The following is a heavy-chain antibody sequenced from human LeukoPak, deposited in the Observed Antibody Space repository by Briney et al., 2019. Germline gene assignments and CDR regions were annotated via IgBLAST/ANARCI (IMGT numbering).Heavy chain of an antibody. CDR2: INPNSGGT. J-gene: IGHJ4*02. CDR1: GYTFTGYY. CDR3: ARVPPYYYDSSGYYFGY. V-gene: IGHV1-2*06. D-gene: IGHD3-22*01. Sequence: ASVKVSCEASGYTFTGYYMHWVRQAPGQGLEWMGRINPNSGGTNYAQKFQGRVTMTRDTSISTAYMELSRLRSDDTAVYYCARVPPYYYDSSGYYFGYWGQGTLVTVSS.